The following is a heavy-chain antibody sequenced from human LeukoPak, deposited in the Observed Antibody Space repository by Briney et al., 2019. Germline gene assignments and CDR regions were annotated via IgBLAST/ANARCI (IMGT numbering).Heavy chain of an antibody. CDR1: GGTFSSYT. CDR2: IIPILGIA. CDR3: AREYSHIVGATLLGD. J-gene: IGHJ4*02. Sequence: ASVKVSCKASGGTFSSYTISWVRQAPGQGLEWMGRIIPILGIANYAQKFQGRVTITADKSTSTAYMELSSLRSEDTAVYYCAREYSHIVGATLLGDWGLGTLVTVSS. D-gene: IGHD1-26*01. V-gene: IGHV1-69*04.